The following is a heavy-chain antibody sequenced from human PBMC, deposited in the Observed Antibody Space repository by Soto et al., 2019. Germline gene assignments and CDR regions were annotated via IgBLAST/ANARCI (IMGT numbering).Heavy chain of an antibody. J-gene: IGHJ6*02. CDR1: GGTFSSYA. Sequence: GASVKVSCKASGGTFSSYAISWVRQAPGQGLEWMGGIIPIFGTANYAQKFQGRVTITADESTSTAYMELSSLRSEDTAVYYCARGLLAAVAGTSGMDVWGQGXTVTVSS. CDR3: ARGLLAAVAGTSGMDV. D-gene: IGHD6-19*01. V-gene: IGHV1-69*13. CDR2: IIPIFGTA.